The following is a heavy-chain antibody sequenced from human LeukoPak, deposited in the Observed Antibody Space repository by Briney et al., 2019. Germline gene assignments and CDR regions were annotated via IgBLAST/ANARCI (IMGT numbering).Heavy chain of an antibody. J-gene: IGHJ6*03. CDR3: ARDEYSGLYYYMDV. V-gene: IGHV3-7*01. D-gene: IGHD5-12*01. Sequence: DCVKGRFTISRDNAKKSLHLQMNILRAEDTAVYYCARDEYSGLYYYMDVWGKGTTVTVSS.